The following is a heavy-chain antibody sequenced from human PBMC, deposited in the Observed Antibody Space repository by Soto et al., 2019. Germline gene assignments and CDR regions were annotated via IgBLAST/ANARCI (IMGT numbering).Heavy chain of an antibody. CDR1: GYSFTIYW. D-gene: IGHD3-9*01. Sequence: GESLKISCKGSGYSFTIYWIGWMRQMPGIGLEWMGIIYPGDSDTRYSPSFQGQVTISADKSISTAYLQWSSLKASDTAMYYCARQVRDILTGYLTPPSWFDPWGQGTLVTVSS. V-gene: IGHV5-51*01. J-gene: IGHJ5*02. CDR2: IYPGDSDT. CDR3: ARQVRDILTGYLTPPSWFDP.